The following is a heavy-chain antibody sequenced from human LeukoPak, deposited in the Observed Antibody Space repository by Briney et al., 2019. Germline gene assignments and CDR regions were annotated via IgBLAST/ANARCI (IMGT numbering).Heavy chain of an antibody. CDR2: IYYSGST. CDR1: GGSISSGSYY. V-gene: IGHV4-39*07. Sequence: SSETLSLTCPVSGGSISSGSYYWGWIRPPPGKGLEWIGSIYYSGSTYYHSSLKSRDTISLDTSKTQISLTLSSVTAADTAVYYCARMTGGGAFDIWGQGTMVTVSS. J-gene: IGHJ3*02. CDR3: ARMTGGGAFDI. D-gene: IGHD3-10*01.